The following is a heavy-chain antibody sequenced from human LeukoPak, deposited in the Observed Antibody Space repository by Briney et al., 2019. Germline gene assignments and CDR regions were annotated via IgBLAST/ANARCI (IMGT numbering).Heavy chain of an antibody. J-gene: IGHJ3*02. CDR2: ISSSSSYI. V-gene: IGHV3-21*01. D-gene: IGHD3-22*01. CDR3: ATNPYYDDAFDI. Sequence: GGSLRLSCAASGFTFSSYSMNWVRKAPGKGLEWVSSISSSSSYIYYADSVKGRFTISRDNAKNSLYLQMNSLRAEDTAVYYCATNPYYDDAFDIWGQGTMVTVSS. CDR1: GFTFSSYS.